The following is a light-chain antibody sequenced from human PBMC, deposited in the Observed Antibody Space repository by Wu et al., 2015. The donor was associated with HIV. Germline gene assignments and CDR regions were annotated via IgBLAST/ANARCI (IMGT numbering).Light chain of an antibody. J-gene: IGKJ4*01. CDR1: QGISSY. CDR2: AAS. Sequence: DIQLTQSPSFLSASVGDRVTITCRASQGISSYLAWYQQKPGKAPKLLIYAASTLQSGVPSRFSGSGSGTEFTLTTSSLQPEDFATYYCQQLGGFGGGTKVEIK. V-gene: IGKV1-9*01. CDR3: QQLGG.